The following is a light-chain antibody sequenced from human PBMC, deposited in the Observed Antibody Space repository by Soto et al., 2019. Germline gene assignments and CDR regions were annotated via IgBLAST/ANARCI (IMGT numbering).Light chain of an antibody. V-gene: IGLV2-23*02. Sequence: QSALTQPASVSGSPGQSITISCTGTSSDVGSYNLVSWYQQHPGKAPKLMIYEVSKRPSGVSNRFSGSKSGNTASLTISGLQAEDEADYYCCSYAGSSTFHVVFGGWTQLTVL. CDR3: CSYAGSSTFHVV. CDR1: SSDVGSYNL. CDR2: EVS. J-gene: IGLJ2*01.